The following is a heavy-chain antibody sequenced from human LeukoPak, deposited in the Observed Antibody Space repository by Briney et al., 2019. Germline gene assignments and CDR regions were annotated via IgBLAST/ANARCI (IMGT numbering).Heavy chain of an antibody. J-gene: IGHJ4*02. CDR1: GFSVSSFG. CDR3: AQGYGSGWYPY. V-gene: IGHV3-23*01. CDR2: ISVDGETA. Sequence: PGGSLRLSCAVSGFSVSSFGMSWVRQAPGKGLEWISAISVDGETAYYADSVKGRFIISRDNSKNTLYLQLSSLRAEDTAVYYCAQGYGSGWYPYWGQGSLVSVSS. D-gene: IGHD6-19*01.